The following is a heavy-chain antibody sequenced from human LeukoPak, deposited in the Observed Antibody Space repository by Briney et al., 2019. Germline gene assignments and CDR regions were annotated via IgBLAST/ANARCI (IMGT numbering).Heavy chain of an antibody. D-gene: IGHD3-10*01. V-gene: IGHV3-66*01. J-gene: IGHJ4*02. Sequence: GGSLRLSCAASGFTVSSNYMSWVRQAPGKGLEWVSVISSSSSTYYADSVKGRFTISRDNSKNTLYLQMNSLRAEDTAVYYCAKYRGIYGPPLFDYWGQGTLVTVSS. CDR3: AKYRGIYGPPLFDY. CDR1: GFTVSSNY. CDR2: ISSSSST.